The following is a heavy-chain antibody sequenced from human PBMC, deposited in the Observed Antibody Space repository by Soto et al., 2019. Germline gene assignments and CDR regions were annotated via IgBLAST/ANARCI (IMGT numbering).Heavy chain of an antibody. D-gene: IGHD3-10*01. J-gene: IGHJ3*02. CDR1: GFTFSSYA. CDR2: ISGSGGST. Sequence: GSLRLSCAASGFTFSSYAMSWVRQAPGKGLEWVSAISGSGGSTYYADSVKGRFTISRDNSKNTLYLQMNSLRAEDTAVYYCATYRMVRGVTRHDAFAIWGQGTMVTVSS. CDR3: ATYRMVRGVTRHDAFAI. V-gene: IGHV3-23*01.